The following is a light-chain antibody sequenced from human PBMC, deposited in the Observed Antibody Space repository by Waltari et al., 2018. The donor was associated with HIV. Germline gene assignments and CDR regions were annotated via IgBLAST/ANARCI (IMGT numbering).Light chain of an antibody. V-gene: IGLV1-44*01. CDR2: NNN. CDR3: AAWDDSLSGRV. CDR1: SSNPGRHS. Sequence: QSVLTQPPSASGTPGQRVTISCPGSSSNPGRHSVNCYQQLPGTAPKLLIYNNNERPSGVPDRFSGSRSGTSASLAISGLQSEDEADYYCAAWDDSLSGRVFGGGTKLTVL. J-gene: IGLJ2*01.